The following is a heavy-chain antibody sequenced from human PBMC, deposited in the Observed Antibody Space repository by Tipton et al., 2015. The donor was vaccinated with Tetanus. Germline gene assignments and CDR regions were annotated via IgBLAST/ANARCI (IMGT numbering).Heavy chain of an antibody. CDR1: GGSISGYY. J-gene: IGHJ5*02. CDR2: LHYTGST. D-gene: IGHD3-3*01. V-gene: IGHV4-59*08. CDR3: ARQSRKYYDFWSGDGLSNWFDP. Sequence: TLSLTCNVSGGSISGYYWSWIRQPPEKGLEWIGNLHYTGSTKYNPSLKSRVTTSVDTSKNQFSLKLSSVTAADTAVYYCARQSRKYYDFWSGDGLSNWFDPWGQGTLVTVSS.